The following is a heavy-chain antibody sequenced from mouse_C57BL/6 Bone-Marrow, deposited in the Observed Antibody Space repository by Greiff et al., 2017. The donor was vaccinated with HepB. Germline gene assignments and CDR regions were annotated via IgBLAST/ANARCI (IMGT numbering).Heavy chain of an antibody. D-gene: IGHD1-1*01. CDR2: IRNKANGYTT. J-gene: IGHJ4*01. CDR3: ARNYYGSSCCAMDY. CDR1: GFTFTDYY. V-gene: IGHV7-3*01. Sequence: EVQRVESGGGLVQPGGSLSLSCAASGFTFTDYYMSWVRQPPGKALEWLGFIRNKANGYTTEYSASVKGRFTISRDNSQSILYLQMNALRAEDSATYYCARNYYGSSCCAMDYWGQGTSVTVSS.